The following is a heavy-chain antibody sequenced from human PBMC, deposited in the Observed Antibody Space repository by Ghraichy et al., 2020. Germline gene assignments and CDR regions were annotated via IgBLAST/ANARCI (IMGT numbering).Heavy chain of an antibody. CDR1: GGSFSGYY. V-gene: IGHV4-34*01. J-gene: IGHJ4*02. Sequence: SETLSLTCAVYGGSFSGYYWSWIRQPPGKGLEWIGEINHSGSTNYNPSLKSRVTISVDTSKNQFSLKLSSVTAAYTAVYYCARGPRRARFDYWGQGTLVTVSS. D-gene: IGHD3-10*01. CDR3: ARGPRRARFDY. CDR2: INHSGST.